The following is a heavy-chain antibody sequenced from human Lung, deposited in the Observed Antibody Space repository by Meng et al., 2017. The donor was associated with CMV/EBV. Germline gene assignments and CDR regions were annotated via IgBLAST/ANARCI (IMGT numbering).Heavy chain of an antibody. V-gene: IGHV1-2*06. CDR3: AKSSDNGWSS. D-gene: IGHD6-19*01. Sequence: VQPVQSGPEVKRPGASVKISCQASGYSFSGFYLNWARQAPGHGLEWLGRVNPISDDTHLAQKFEGRITVTRGATINTAFMELTRLRPDDTAVYYCAKSSDNGWSSWGPGTLVTVSS. CDR1: GYSFSGFY. CDR2: VNPISDDT. J-gene: IGHJ4*01.